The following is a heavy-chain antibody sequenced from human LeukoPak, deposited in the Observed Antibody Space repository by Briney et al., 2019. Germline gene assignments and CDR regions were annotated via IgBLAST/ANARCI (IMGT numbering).Heavy chain of an antibody. J-gene: IGHJ4*02. D-gene: IGHD4-17*01. Sequence: GGSLRLSCAASGFTFSSYTMSWVRQAPGKGLEWVSAISGSGGSTYYADSVKGRFTISRDNSKNTLYLQMNSLRAEDTAVYYCANSPTVTTVDYYFDYSGQGTLVTVSS. CDR3: ANSPTVTTVDYYFDY. CDR1: GFTFSSYT. CDR2: ISGSGGST. V-gene: IGHV3-23*01.